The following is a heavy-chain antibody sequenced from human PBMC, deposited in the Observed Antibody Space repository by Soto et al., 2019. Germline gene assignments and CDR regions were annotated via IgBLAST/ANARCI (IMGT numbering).Heavy chain of an antibody. J-gene: IGHJ5*02. Sequence: QVQLVESGGGVVQPGRSLRLSCAASGFTFSSYGMHWVRQAPGKGLEWVAVIWYDGSNKYYADSVKGRFTISRDNSKNTLYLQMNSLRAEDTAVYYCARDGDVVVPAAMMRPGWFDPWGQGTLVTVSS. CDR3: ARDGDVVVPAAMMRPGWFDP. D-gene: IGHD2-2*01. V-gene: IGHV3-33*01. CDR2: IWYDGSNK. CDR1: GFTFSSYG.